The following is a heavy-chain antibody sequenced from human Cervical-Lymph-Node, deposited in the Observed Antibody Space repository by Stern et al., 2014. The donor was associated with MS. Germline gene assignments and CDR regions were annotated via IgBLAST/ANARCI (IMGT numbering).Heavy chain of an antibody. CDR3: ARGPILTGYDY. D-gene: IGHD3-9*01. CDR2: INGGGDST. J-gene: IGHJ4*02. V-gene: IGHV3-23*04. Sequence: VQLVESGGGLVQPGGSLRLSCAASGFTFSSYAMSWVRQAPGKGLEGVSAINGGGDSTYSADSVKGRVTISRDNSKNTLYVQMNSLRTEDTAVYYCARGPILTGYDYWGQGTLVTVSS. CDR1: GFTFSSYA.